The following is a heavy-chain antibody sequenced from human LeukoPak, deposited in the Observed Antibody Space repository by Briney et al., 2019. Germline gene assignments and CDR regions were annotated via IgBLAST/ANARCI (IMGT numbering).Heavy chain of an antibody. Sequence: PGESLKISCKGSGYRFSTYWIGWVRQMPGKGLEWMGIIYPGDSDTTYSPSFQGQVTISADKSINTAYLQWSSLKASDTAMYYCARQDSGSYSPHFDYGAQGPLVTVP. V-gene: IGHV5-51*01. CDR2: IYPGDSDT. D-gene: IGHD1-26*01. CDR1: GYRFSTYW. CDR3: ARQDSGSYSPHFDY. J-gene: IGHJ4*02.